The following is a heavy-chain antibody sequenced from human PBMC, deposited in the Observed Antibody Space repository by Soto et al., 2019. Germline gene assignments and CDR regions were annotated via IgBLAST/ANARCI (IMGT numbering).Heavy chain of an antibody. D-gene: IGHD3-10*01. CDR3: AKEGLGEGARALDY. CDR2: ITTTGAT. CDR1: GFTFSDYD. Sequence: EVQLVESGGGLVQPGGSLRLSCAASGFTFSDYDIHWVRQATGKGLEWVSAITTTGATYYSGSVKGRFTISRENAKNSLYLQMNSLKAGDTAVYYCAKEGLGEGARALDYWGQGTLVTVSS. V-gene: IGHV3-13*01. J-gene: IGHJ4*02.